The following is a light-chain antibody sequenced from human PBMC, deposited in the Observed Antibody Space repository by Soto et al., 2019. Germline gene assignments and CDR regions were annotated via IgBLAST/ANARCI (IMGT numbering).Light chain of an antibody. CDR3: LQDYNYPYT. V-gene: IGKV1-6*01. J-gene: IGKJ2*01. CDR1: QDIKND. Sequence: AIQMTQSPSSLSASVGDRVTITCRASQDIKNDVAWYQQKPGKAPKLLIYAASSLQSGVPSRFSGSGSGTDFTLTVSSLKPEDFATYYCLQDYNYPYTFGKGTKVEIK. CDR2: AAS.